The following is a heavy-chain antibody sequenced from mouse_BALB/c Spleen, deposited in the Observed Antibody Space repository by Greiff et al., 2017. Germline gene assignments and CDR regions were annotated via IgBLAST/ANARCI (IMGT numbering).Heavy chain of an antibody. D-gene: IGHD2-4*01. V-gene: IGHV5-12-2*01. Sequence: EVQGVESGGGLVQPGGSLKLSCAASGFTFSSYTMSWVRQTPEKRLEWVAYISNGGGSTYYPDTVKGRFTISRDNAKNTLYLQMSSLKSEDTAMYYCARHDDYDGDYWGQGTTLTVSS. CDR3: ARHDDYDGDY. CDR1: GFTFSSYT. CDR2: ISNGGGST. J-gene: IGHJ2*01.